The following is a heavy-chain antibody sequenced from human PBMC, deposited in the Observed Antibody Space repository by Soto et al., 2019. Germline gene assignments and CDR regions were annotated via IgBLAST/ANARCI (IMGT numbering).Heavy chain of an antibody. CDR1: GGSISSGGYA. V-gene: IGHV4-30-2*03. CDR3: ARHLVQWLASFDY. J-gene: IGHJ4*02. D-gene: IGHD6-19*01. Sequence: SETLSLTCAVSGGSISSGGYAWNWIRQPPGKGLEWIGYIYHSGYTSYNPSLKSRVTISVDTSKNQFSLKLSSVTAADTAVYYCARHLVQWLASFDYWGQGTLVTVSS. CDR2: IYHSGYT.